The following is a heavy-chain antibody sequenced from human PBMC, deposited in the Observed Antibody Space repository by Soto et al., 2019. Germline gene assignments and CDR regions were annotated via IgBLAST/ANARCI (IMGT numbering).Heavy chain of an antibody. D-gene: IGHD5-18*01. CDR1: GYSFTNFH. J-gene: IGHJ4*02. CDR2: IDPSGGIT. Sequence: QVQLSQFGAEVKKPGASVKVSCKASGYSFTNFHIHWVRQAPGQGLEWMGMIDPSGGITRDAQRLQGRLTMTRYASSSTVYMELRSLTSEDTAVYYCARDVIGHDTYETLGYHFDHWGQGTLVTVSS. V-gene: IGHV1-46*01. CDR3: ARDVIGHDTYETLGYHFDH.